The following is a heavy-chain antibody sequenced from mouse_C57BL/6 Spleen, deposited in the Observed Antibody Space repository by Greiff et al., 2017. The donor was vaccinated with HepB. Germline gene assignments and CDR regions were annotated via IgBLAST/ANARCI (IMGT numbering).Heavy chain of an antibody. CDR1: GYAFSSSW. CDR3: ARGLGRTYAMDY. CDR2: IYPGDGDT. V-gene: IGHV1-82*01. J-gene: IGHJ4*01. D-gene: IGHD4-1*01. Sequence: QVQLQQSGPELVKPGASVKISCKASGYAFSSSWMNWVKQRPGKGLEWIGRIYPGDGDTNYNGKFKGKATLTADKSSSTAYMQLSSLTSEDSAVYFCARGLGRTYAMDYWGQGTSVTVSS.